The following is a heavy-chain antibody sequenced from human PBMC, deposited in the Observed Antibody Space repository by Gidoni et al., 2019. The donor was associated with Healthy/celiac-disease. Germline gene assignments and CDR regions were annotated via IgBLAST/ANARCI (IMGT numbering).Heavy chain of an antibody. CDR3: AKSGSIDYYDSSGHYCDY. D-gene: IGHD3-22*01. CDR1: GFTFSSYA. V-gene: IGHV3-23*01. CDR2: ISGSGGST. J-gene: IGHJ4*02. Sequence: EVQLLESGGGLVQPGGSLRLSCAASGFTFSSYAMSWVRQAPGKGLEWVSAISGSGGSTYYADSVKGRFTISRDNSKNTLYLQMNSLRAEDTAVYYCAKSGSIDYYDSSGHYCDYWGQGTLVTVSS.